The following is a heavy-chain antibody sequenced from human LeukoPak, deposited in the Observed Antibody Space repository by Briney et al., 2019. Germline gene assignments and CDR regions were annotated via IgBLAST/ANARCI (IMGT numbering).Heavy chain of an antibody. V-gene: IGHV3-7*03. J-gene: IGHJ4*02. Sequence: PGGSLRLSCAASGFTFKKYWMNWVRQVPGKGLECLANIKEDGSETYYADSVKGRFTNSRDNPKNLLFLQINSLRVEDTAVYYCAKDMGYYYESSGYPEYWGQGSLVTVSS. CDR3: AKDMGYYYESSGYPEY. CDR1: GFTFKKYW. CDR2: IKEDGSET. D-gene: IGHD3-22*01.